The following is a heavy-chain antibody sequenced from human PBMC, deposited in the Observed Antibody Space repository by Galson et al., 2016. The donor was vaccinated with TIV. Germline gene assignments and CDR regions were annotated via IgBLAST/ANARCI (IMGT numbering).Heavy chain of an antibody. Sequence: SLRLSCAASGFTFSSYAMTWVRQAPGKGLEWVSSISGNGGHTYYAASVKGRFTISRDNSKNTLYLQMNSLRAEDSAVYYCAKGRLGILAPAVGYYFDYWGQGTLSTVSS. CDR1: GFTFSSYA. V-gene: IGHV3-23*01. CDR2: ISGNGGHT. CDR3: AKGRLGILAPAVGYYFDY. D-gene: IGHD2-2*01. J-gene: IGHJ4*02.